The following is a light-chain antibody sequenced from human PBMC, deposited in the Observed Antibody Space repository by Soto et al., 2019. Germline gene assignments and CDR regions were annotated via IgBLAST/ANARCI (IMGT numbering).Light chain of an antibody. CDR2: EVS. J-gene: IGLJ1*01. Sequence: QAVVTQPASLSGFPGQSITISCTGTSSDVGSYNLVSWYQQHPGKAPKLMIYEVSKRPSGVSNRFSGSKSGNTASLTISGLQAEDEADYYCCSYAGSSTYVFGTGTKVTVL. CDR1: SSDVGSYNL. CDR3: CSYAGSSTYV. V-gene: IGLV2-23*02.